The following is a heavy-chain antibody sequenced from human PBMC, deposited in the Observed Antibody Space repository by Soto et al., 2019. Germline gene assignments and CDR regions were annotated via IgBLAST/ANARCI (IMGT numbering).Heavy chain of an antibody. CDR1: GGSISSGAYY. D-gene: IGHD3-16*01. Sequence: QVQLQESGPGLVKPSQTLSLTCTVSGGSISSGAYYWSWIRKHPGKGLEWIGYIYYDGSTYYNPSLKSRATLSVDTSKNQFSLRLTSVTAAETAVYFCAREGGDGLDYWGQGTLVTVSS. J-gene: IGHJ4*02. V-gene: IGHV4-31*03. CDR3: AREGGDGLDY. CDR2: IYYDGST.